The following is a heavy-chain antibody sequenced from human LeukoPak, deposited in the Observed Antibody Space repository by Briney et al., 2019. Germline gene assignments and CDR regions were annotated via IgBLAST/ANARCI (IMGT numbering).Heavy chain of an antibody. CDR2: IYPGDSDT. D-gene: IGHD1-26*01. V-gene: IGHV5-51*01. J-gene: IGHJ4*02. CDR1: GYSFTSYW. Sequence: GESLKISCKGSGYSFTSYWIGWVRQMPGKGLEWMGIIYPGDSDTRYSPSFQGQVTISADKSISTAYLQWSSLKASDTTMYYCARRRDLYSGSYYPFDYWGQGTLVTVSS. CDR3: ARRRDLYSGSYYPFDY.